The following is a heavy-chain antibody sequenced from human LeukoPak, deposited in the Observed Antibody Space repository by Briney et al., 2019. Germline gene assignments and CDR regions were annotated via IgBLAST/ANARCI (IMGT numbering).Heavy chain of an antibody. Sequence: SETLSLTCTVSGYSISSDYYWGWIQQPPGKGLEWIGNIFHNGNTYYNPSLKSRVTMSIDTSKKQFSLKLRTATAADTAVYYCARIEDMTRGYNHAYYFDYWGQGTLVTVSS. CDR3: ARIEDMTRGYNHAYYFDY. D-gene: IGHD5-18*01. V-gene: IGHV4-38-2*02. CDR2: IFHNGNT. CDR1: GYSISSDYY. J-gene: IGHJ4*02.